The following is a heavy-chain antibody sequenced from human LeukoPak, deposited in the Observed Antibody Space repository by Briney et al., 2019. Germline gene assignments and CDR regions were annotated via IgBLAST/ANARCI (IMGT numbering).Heavy chain of an antibody. Sequence: VGSLRLSCAASVFNFSSYWMHGVRQAPGEGLVWVSRVNPDATVTTYTDSVRGRFTISRDNSKNMLYLEMNSLRIEDTSLYFCARVGHGSSWFDSWGQGTLITVSS. D-gene: IGHD6-13*01. CDR3: ARVGHGSSWFDS. CDR1: VFNFSSYW. CDR2: VNPDATVT. J-gene: IGHJ5*01. V-gene: IGHV3-74*01.